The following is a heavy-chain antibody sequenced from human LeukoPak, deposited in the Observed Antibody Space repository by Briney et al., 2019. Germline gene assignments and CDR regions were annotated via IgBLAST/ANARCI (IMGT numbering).Heavy chain of an antibody. CDR2: IRVYNGNT. D-gene: IGHD7-27*01. Sequence: ASVKVSCKASGNTFTSYGISWVRQAPGQGLEWMGWIRVYNGNTNYAQKLQGRVTMTTDTSTSTAYMELSSLRSEDTAVYYCARDVPGQPLNWAHWFDPWGQGTLVTVSS. CDR1: GNTFTSYG. V-gene: IGHV1-18*01. CDR3: ARDVPGQPLNWAHWFDP. J-gene: IGHJ5*02.